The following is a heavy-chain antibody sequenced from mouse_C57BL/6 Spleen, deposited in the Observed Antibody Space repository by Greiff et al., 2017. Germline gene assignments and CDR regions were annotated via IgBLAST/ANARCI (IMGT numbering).Heavy chain of an antibody. V-gene: IGHV6-3*01. Sequence: EVMLVESGGGLVQPGGSMKLSCVASGFTFSNYWMNWVRQSPEKGLEWVAQIRLKSDNYATHYAESVKGRFTISRDDSKSSVYLQMNNLRDADTGSYCCTGRWLLVFDYWGQGTTLTVSS. CDR2: IRLKSDNYAT. J-gene: IGHJ2*01. D-gene: IGHD2-3*01. CDR1: GFTFSNYW. CDR3: TGRWLLVFDY.